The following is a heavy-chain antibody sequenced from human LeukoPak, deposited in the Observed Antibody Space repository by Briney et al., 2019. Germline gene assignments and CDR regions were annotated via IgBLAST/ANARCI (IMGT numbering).Heavy chain of an antibody. V-gene: IGHV1-18*01. J-gene: IGHJ6*03. CDR2: ISAYNGNT. Sequence: ASVKVSCKASGYTFTSYGISWVRQAPGQGLEWMGWISAYNGNTNYAQKLQGRVTMTTDTSTSTAYMELRSLRSDDTAVYYCAREYYDSSGYYFDYYYMDVWGKGATVTVS. D-gene: IGHD3-22*01. CDR3: AREYYDSSGYYFDYYYMDV. CDR1: GYTFTSYG.